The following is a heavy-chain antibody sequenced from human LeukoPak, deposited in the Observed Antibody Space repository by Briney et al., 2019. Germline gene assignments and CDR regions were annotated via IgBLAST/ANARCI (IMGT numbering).Heavy chain of an antibody. CDR1: GGSLSGSY. CDR2: INHSGSA. CDR3: ARARRDSGYYKVDY. V-gene: IGHV4-34*01. J-gene: IGHJ4*02. Sequence: PSETLSLTCAVYGGSLSGSYWSWIRQPPGKGLEWIGEINHSGSANYNPSLKSRVTLSINKSKNQFSLNLHSVTAADTAVYYCARARRDSGYYKVDYWGQGTLVTVSS. D-gene: IGHD3-3*01.